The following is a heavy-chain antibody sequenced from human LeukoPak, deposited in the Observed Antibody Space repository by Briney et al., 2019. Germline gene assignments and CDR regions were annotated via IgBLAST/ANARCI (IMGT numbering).Heavy chain of an antibody. D-gene: IGHD2/OR15-2a*01. CDR1: GYTFTDYW. CDR2: IYPIDSDS. J-gene: IGHJ4*02. CDR3: ARLWNSCFAY. Sequence: GDSLKISCKTSGYTFTDYWIGWVRQTPGKGLEWMGIIYPIDSDSKYSPSFQGQVTISADKSINTAYLQWSSLTASDTGIYYCARLWNSCFAYWGQGTLVTVSS. V-gene: IGHV5-51*01.